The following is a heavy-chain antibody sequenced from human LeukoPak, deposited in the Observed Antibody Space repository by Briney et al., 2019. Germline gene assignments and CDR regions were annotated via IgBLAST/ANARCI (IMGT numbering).Heavy chain of an antibody. D-gene: IGHD6-13*01. CDR1: GYSISSGYY. V-gene: IGHV4-38-2*02. J-gene: IGHJ5*02. Sequence: SETLSLTWAVSGYSISSGYYWGWIRQPPGKGLEWIGRIYTSGSTNYNPSLKSRVTMSVDTSKNQFSLKLSSVTAADTAVYYCARDWWQQLALRFDPWGQGTLVTVSS. CDR3: ARDWWQQLALRFDP. CDR2: IYTSGST.